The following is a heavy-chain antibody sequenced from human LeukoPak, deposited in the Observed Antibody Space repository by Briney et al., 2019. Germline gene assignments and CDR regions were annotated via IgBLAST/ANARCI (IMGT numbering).Heavy chain of an antibody. CDR3: ARDLRTYDDFLPADFDY. CDR1: GYTFTNYA. V-gene: IGHV7-4-1*02. D-gene: IGHD4-17*01. Sequence: ASVKVSCKTSGYTFTNYAMNWVRQAPGQGLEWMGWINTNTGNPTYAQGFTGRFVFSLDTSVSTAYLQISSLKAEDTAVYYCARDLRTYDDFLPADFDYWGQGALGTVSS. CDR2: INTNTGNP. J-gene: IGHJ4*02.